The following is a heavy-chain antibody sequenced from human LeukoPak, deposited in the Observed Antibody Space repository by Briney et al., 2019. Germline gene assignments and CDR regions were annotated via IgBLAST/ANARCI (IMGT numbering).Heavy chain of an antibody. Sequence: GESLKISCKGSGYSFTGYWIGWVRQMPGKGLEWMGIIYPGDSDTRYSPSFQGQVTISADKSISTAYLQWSSLKASDTAMYYCARHIAAAGTEYYYMDVWGKGTTVTVSS. CDR3: ARHIAAAGTEYYYMDV. CDR1: GYSFTGYW. J-gene: IGHJ6*03. V-gene: IGHV5-51*01. D-gene: IGHD6-13*01. CDR2: IYPGDSDT.